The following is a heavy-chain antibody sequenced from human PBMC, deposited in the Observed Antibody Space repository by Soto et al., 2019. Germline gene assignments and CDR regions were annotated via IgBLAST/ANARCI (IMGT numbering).Heavy chain of an antibody. CDR1: GYTFTSYD. Sequence: QVQLVQSGAEVKKPGASVKVSCKASGYTFTSYDINWVRQATGQGLEWMGWMNPNSGNTGYAQKFQGRVXMXRXNSRSTAYMELSSLRSEDTAVYYCACPRCMPYGMDVWGQGTTVTVSS. D-gene: IGHD2-8*01. CDR2: MNPNSGNT. CDR3: ACPRCMPYGMDV. V-gene: IGHV1-8*01. J-gene: IGHJ6*02.